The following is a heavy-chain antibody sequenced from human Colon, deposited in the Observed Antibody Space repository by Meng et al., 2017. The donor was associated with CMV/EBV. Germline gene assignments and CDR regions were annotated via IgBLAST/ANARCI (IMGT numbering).Heavy chain of an antibody. J-gene: IGHJ5*02. D-gene: IGHD1-20*01. V-gene: IGHV1-2*02. CDR3: ARAPYNWNDEGWFDP. CDR2: INPNSGGT. CDR1: GYPFTGYY. Sequence: QVGQSGAEVQKPGAAVKVSCKASGYPFTGYYMHWVRQAPGQGLEWMGWINPNSGGTNYAQKFQGRVTMTRDTSISTAYMELSRLRSDDTAVYYCARAPYNWNDEGWFDPWGQGTLVTVSS.